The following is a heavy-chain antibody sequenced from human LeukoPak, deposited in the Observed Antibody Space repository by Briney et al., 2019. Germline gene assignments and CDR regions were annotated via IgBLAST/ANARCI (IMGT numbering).Heavy chain of an antibody. D-gene: IGHD4-11*01. CDR2: IIPIFGTA. Sequence: GSSVKVSCKASGGTFSSYAISWVRQAPGQGLEWMGGIIPIFGTANYAQKFQGRVTITADESTSTAYMELSSLRSEDTAVYYCAGDLGDELGVTTHYYYYYMDVWGKGTTVTVSS. CDR1: GGTFSSYA. J-gene: IGHJ6*03. V-gene: IGHV1-69*01. CDR3: AGDLGDELGVTTHYYYYYMDV.